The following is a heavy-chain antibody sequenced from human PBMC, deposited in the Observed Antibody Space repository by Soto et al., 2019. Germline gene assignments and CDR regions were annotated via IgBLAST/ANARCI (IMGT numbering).Heavy chain of an antibody. CDR1: GGSISSPAYY. D-gene: IGHD6-13*01. V-gene: IGHV4-39*01. J-gene: IGHJ2*01. CDR2: IYYRGST. CDR3: AATHSSSFSDGYFNL. Sequence: SETLSLTCTVSGGSISSPAYYWGWIRQPQGQGLEWIGSIYYRGSTYYNPSLKSRVIISVDTSNNQFSLKLSSVTAADTAIYYCAATHSSSFSDGYFNLWGRGTLVTVSS.